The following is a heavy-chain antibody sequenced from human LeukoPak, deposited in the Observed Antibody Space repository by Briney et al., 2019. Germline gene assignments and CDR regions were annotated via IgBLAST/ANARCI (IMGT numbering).Heavy chain of an antibody. CDR2: FYYSGST. D-gene: IGHD3-22*01. J-gene: IGHJ4*02. V-gene: IGHV4-39*01. CDR1: GGSISSSSYY. Sequence: PSETLSLTCTVSGGSISSSSYYWGWIRQPPGKGLEWIGSFYYSGSTYYNPSLKSRVTISVDTSKNQFSLKLSSVTAADTAVYYCARHPPIFYDSSGYYSPSALDYWGQGTLVTVSS. CDR3: ARHPPIFYDSSGYYSPSALDY.